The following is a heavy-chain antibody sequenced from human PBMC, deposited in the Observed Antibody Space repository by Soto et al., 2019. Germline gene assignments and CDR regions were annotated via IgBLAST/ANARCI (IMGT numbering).Heavy chain of an antibody. J-gene: IGHJ4*02. Sequence: EVQLVESGGGLVKPGGSLRLSCAASDFAFNGAWMSWVRQAPGKGLEWVGRIKSKTDGETTDYAAPVKGRFTISRDDSRNTLFLQMNSLKTEDTVVYYCTTDGHFDYWGQGTLVTVSS. CDR3: TTDGHFDY. CDR1: DFAFNGAW. V-gene: IGHV3-15*01. CDR2: IKSKTDGETT.